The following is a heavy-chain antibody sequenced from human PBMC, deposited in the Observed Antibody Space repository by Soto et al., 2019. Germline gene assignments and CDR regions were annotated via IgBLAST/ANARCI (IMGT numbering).Heavy chain of an antibody. V-gene: IGHV4-59*01. CDR1: DGSISSYF. D-gene: IGHD5-12*01. Sequence: SETLSLTCAVSDGSISSYFWSWIRQPPGKGLEWIGSIYYSGSTHYNPSLKSRVTISIDTSKNQFSLKLSSVTAADTAVYFCARAVFGGYDSFDYWGQGTLVTSPQ. CDR3: ARAVFGGYDSFDY. J-gene: IGHJ4*02. CDR2: IYYSGST.